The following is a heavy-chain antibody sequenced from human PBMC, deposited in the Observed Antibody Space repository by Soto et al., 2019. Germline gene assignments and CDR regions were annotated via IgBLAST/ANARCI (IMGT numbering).Heavy chain of an antibody. Sequence: EVQLVESGGGLVQPGGSLRLSCAASGFTFSSYWMHWVRQAPGKGLVWVSRINSDGSSTSYADSVKGRFTISRDNAKNTLYLQQNSLRAEHTAVYYCGRDSPLYYYHYYMDVWGKGTTVSVS. CDR3: GRDSPLYYYHYYMDV. V-gene: IGHV3-74*01. CDR1: GFTFSSYW. CDR2: INSDGSST. J-gene: IGHJ6*03.